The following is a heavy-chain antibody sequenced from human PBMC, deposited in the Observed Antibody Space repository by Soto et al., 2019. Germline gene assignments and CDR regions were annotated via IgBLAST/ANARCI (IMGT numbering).Heavy chain of an antibody. D-gene: IGHD6-19*01. CDR3: ATDLLGPVAGTSQRDY. J-gene: IGHJ4*02. CDR2: FDPEDGET. CDR1: GYTLTELS. V-gene: IGHV1-24*01. Sequence: ASVKVSCKVSGYTLTELSMHWVRQAPGKGLEWMGGFDPEDGETIYAQKFQGRVTMTEDTSTDTAYMELSSLRSEDTAVYYCATDLLGPVAGTSQRDYWGQGTLVTVSS.